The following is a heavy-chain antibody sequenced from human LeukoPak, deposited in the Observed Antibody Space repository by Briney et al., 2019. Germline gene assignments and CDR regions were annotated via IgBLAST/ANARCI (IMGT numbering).Heavy chain of an antibody. V-gene: IGHV1-18*01. CDR3: ARDKGPEGGYGTGGFDY. D-gene: IGHD5-12*01. Sequence: ASVTVSCKASGYTFTSYGIGWVRQAPGQGLEWMGWISAYNGNTNYAQKLQGRVTMTTDTSTSTAYMELRSLRSDDTAVYYCARDKGPEGGYGTGGFDYWGQGTLVTVSS. CDR1: GYTFTSYG. J-gene: IGHJ4*02. CDR2: ISAYNGNT.